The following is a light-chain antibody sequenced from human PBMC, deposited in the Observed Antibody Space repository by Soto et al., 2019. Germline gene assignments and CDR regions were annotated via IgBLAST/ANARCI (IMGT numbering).Light chain of an antibody. J-gene: IGKJ5*01. CDR3: QHYVSPPIT. CDR2: GAS. V-gene: IGKV3-20*01. Sequence: EIVLAQSPGTLVLSPGDRAPPSRRASQSVTSNYLAWYQQKPGQAPRLLVYGASSRATGISDRFSGSGSGTDFTLTISRLEPEDFAVYYCQHYVSPPITFGQGTRLEIK. CDR1: QSVTSNY.